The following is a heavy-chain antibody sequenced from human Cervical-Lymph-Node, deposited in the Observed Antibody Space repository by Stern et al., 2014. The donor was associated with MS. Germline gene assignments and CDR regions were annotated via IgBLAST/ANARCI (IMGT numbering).Heavy chain of an antibody. CDR3: ARGYSGSWYWIDS. CDR1: GGSISSYY. Sequence: VQLVESGPGLVKPSETLSLTCTVSGGSISSYYWSWIRQPPGKGLEWIGYIYYSGSTNYNPSLESRVSISVDTSKNQFSLKLSSVTAADTAVYFCARGYSGSWYWIDSWGQGTQVTVSS. D-gene: IGHD6-13*01. V-gene: IGHV4-59*01. CDR2: IYYSGST. J-gene: IGHJ5*01.